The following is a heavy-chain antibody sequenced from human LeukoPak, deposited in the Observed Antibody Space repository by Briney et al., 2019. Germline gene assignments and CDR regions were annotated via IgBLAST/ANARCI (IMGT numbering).Heavy chain of an antibody. D-gene: IGHD5-18*01. CDR3: AREGSYGSLTFDY. Sequence: SVKVSCKASGGTFSSYAISWVRQAPGQGLEWMGGIIPIFGTANYAQKFQGRVTITTDESTSTAYMELSSLRSEDTAVYYCAREGSYGSLTFDYWGQGTLVTVSS. CDR2: IIPIFGTA. J-gene: IGHJ4*02. CDR1: GGTFSSYA. V-gene: IGHV1-69*05.